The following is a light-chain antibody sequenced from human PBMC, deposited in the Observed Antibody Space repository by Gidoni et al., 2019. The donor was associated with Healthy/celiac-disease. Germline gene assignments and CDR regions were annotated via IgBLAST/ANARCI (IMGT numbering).Light chain of an antibody. CDR3: QQRSNWPIT. CDR2: DAS. CDR1: QSVSSY. J-gene: IGKJ5*01. V-gene: IGKV3-11*01. Sequence: EIVLTQSPATLSLSPGERATLSCRASQSVSSYLAWYQQKPGQAPRLLIYDASNRATSIPARFSGRGSGTDFTLTISSLEPEDVAVYYCQQRSNWPITFGQGTRLEIK.